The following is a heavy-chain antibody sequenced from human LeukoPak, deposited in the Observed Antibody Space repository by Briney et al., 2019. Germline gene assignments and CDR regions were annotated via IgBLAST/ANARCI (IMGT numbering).Heavy chain of an antibody. CDR3: ARERGNSDQSSSLDY. V-gene: IGHV4-59*01. J-gene: IGHJ4*02. CDR2: IYYSGST. D-gene: IGHD6-6*01. Sequence: PSETLSLTCTVSGGSISSYYWSWIRQPPGKGLEWIGYIYYSGSTNYNPSLKSRVTISVDTSKNQFSLKLSSVTAADTAVYYCARERGNSDQSSSLDYWGQGTLVTVSS. CDR1: GGSISSYY.